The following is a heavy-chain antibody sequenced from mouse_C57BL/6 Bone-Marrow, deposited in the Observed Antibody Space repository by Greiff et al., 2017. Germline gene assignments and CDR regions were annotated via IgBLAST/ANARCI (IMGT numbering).Heavy chain of an antibody. CDR3: SEDSAVYYCAASYYYGSNWFAY. CDR2: GQGLEWIG. J-gene: IGHJ3*01. V-gene: IGHV1-87*01. Sequence: QVQQQSGPELARPWASVKISCQAFYTFSRRVHFAIRDTNYWMQWVKQRPGQGLEWIGAIYPGNGDTSYNQKFKGKATLTADKSSSTAYMQLSSLTSEDSAVYYCAASYYYGSNWFAYWGQGTLVTVSA. D-gene: IGHD1-1*01. CDR1: YTFSRRVH.